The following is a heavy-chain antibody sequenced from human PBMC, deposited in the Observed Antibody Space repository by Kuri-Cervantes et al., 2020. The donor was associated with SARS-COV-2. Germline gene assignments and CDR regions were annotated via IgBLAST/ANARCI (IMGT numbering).Heavy chain of an antibody. J-gene: IGHJ4*02. CDR3: ARVVGLYGDFDY. D-gene: IGHD1-26*01. CDR2: INPNSGGT. Sequence: ASVKVSCKASGYTFTSYGISWVRQAPGQGLEWMGWINPNSGGTNYAQEFQGWVTMTRDTSISTAYMELSRLRSDDTAVYYCARVVGLYGDFDYWGQGTLVTVSS. V-gene: IGHV1-2*04. CDR1: GYTFTSYG.